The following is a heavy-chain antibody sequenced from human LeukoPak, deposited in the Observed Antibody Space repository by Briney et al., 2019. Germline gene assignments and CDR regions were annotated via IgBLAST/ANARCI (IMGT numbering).Heavy chain of an antibody. CDR1: GGTFSSYG. Sequence: ASVKVSCKASGGTFSSYGISWVRQAPGKGLEWMGGFDPEDGETIYAQKFQGRVTMTTDTSTSTAYMELRSLRSDDTAVYYCARWGVGYDILTGYLDYWGQGTLVTVSS. J-gene: IGHJ4*02. D-gene: IGHD3-9*01. CDR3: ARWGVGYDILTGYLDY. V-gene: IGHV1-18*01. CDR2: FDPEDGET.